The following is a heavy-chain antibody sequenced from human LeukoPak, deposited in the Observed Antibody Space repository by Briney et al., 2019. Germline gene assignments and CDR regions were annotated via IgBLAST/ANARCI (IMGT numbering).Heavy chain of an antibody. V-gene: IGHV3-23*01. CDR1: GFTFSSYA. Sequence: GGSLGLSCAASGFTFSSYAMSWVRQAPGKGLEWVSAISGSGGSTCYADSVKGRFTISRDNSKNTLYLQMNSLRAEDTAVYYCAKKYSSSWLAAYYFDYWGQGTLVTVSS. CDR3: AKKYSSSWLAAYYFDY. CDR2: ISGSGGST. D-gene: IGHD6-13*01. J-gene: IGHJ4*02.